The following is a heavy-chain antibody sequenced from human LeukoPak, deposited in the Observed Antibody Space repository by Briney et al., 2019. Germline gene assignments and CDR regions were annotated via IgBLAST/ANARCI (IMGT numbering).Heavy chain of an antibody. V-gene: IGHV1-8*03. Sequence: ASVKVSCKASGYTFTSYDINRVRQAPGQGLEWMGWVTPTTGNTGYAQKFQGRVTITRDTSIGTTYLELSSLRSEDTAMYYCARGETQCMDYWGQGTLVTVSS. J-gene: IGHJ4*02. CDR3: ARGETQCMDY. D-gene: IGHD2-8*01. CDR2: VTPTTGNT. CDR1: GYTFTSYD.